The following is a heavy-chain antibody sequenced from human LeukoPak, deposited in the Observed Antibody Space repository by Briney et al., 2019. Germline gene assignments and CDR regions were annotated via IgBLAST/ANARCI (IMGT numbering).Heavy chain of an antibody. Sequence: ASVKVSCKASGYTFTGYYMHWVRQAPGQGLEWMGWINPNSGGTNYAQKFQGGVTMTRDTSISTAYMELSRLRSDDTAVYYCARTAEDTIYYYYYYMDVWGKGTTVTVSS. CDR3: ARTAEDTIYYYYYYMDV. J-gene: IGHJ6*03. V-gene: IGHV1-2*02. D-gene: IGHD2-15*01. CDR1: GYTFTGYY. CDR2: INPNSGGT.